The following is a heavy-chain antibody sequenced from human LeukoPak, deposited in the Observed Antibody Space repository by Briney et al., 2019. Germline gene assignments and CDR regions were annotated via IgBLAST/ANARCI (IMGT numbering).Heavy chain of an antibody. Sequence: SETLSLTCSGASINNGHHYRAWIRQPPGKGLEWIGTIHYSGTPIFYNPSLERRVTLFADTSKNQFFLTLSSVTAADTATYYCAAGGDRAKAGYWGHGTLVTVSS. J-gene: IGHJ4*01. D-gene: IGHD3-16*01. CDR2: IHYSGTP. V-gene: IGHV4-39*01. CDR1: GASINNGHHY. CDR3: AAGGDRAKAGY.